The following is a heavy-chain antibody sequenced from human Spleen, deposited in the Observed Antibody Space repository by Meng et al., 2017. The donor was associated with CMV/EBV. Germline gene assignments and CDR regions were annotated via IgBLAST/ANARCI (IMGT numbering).Heavy chain of an antibody. J-gene: IGHJ6*02. CDR1: GFTFRSHW. CDR2: INSDGTAS. CDR3: ARDLHADFFDSSGHPYYYYYGMDV. D-gene: IGHD3-22*01. Sequence: GGSLRLSCAASGFTFRSHWMHWVRQAPGKGLVWVSHINSDGTASDYADSVKGRFTISRDNARNTVYLQMNSLRAEDTAVYFCARDLHADFFDSSGHPYYYYYGMDVWGQGTTVTVSS. V-gene: IGHV3-74*01.